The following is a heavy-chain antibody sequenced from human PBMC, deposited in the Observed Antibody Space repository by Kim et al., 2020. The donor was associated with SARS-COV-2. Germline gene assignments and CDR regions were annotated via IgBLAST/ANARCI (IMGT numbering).Heavy chain of an antibody. CDR1: GFTFSDYY. CDR2: ISSSSTYT. J-gene: IGHJ4*02. CDR3: ARAWGHIDY. Sequence: GGSLRLSCAASGFTFSDYYMSWIRQAPGKGLEWVSYISSSSTYTNYADSVKGRFTISRDNAKNSLNLQMNSLRAEDTAVYYCARAWGHIDYWGQGTLVTVSS. V-gene: IGHV3-11*03. D-gene: IGHD7-27*01.